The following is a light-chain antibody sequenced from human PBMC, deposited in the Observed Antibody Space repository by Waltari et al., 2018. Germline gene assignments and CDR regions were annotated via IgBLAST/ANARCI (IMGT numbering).Light chain of an antibody. CDR3: QQYGSSPLFA. V-gene: IGKV3-20*01. J-gene: IGKJ3*01. CDR2: GGS. Sequence: EIVLTQSPGTLSLSPGEPATLSCRASQSVSTTSLGWYQQKPGQAPRLLLYGGSRRATGIPDTFRGSGSGIDFTLTISRLEPEDFAVYYCQQYGSSPLFAFGPGTKVDIK. CDR1: QSVSTTS.